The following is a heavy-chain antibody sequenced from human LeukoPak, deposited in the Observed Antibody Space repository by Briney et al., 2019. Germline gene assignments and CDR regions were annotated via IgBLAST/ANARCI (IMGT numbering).Heavy chain of an antibody. J-gene: IGHJ4*02. Sequence: GGSLRLSCAASGFTFSSYAMHWVRQAPGKGLEWVAVISYDGTNKYYADSVKGRFTISRDNSKNTLYLQMNSLRAEDTAVYYCAREGEAYMVRGVIIDYWGQGTLVTVSS. D-gene: IGHD3-10*01. V-gene: IGHV3-30-3*01. CDR3: AREGEAYMVRGVIIDY. CDR2: ISYDGTNK. CDR1: GFTFSSYA.